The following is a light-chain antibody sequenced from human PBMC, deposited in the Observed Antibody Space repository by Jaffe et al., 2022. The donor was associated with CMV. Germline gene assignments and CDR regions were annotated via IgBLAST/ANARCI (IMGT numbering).Light chain of an antibody. CDR1: QSLNSY. V-gene: IGKV1-39*01. CDR2: AAS. Sequence: DIQMTQSPSSLSASVGDRVTITCRASQSLNSYLNWYQQKPGKAPKLLIYAASSLQSGVPSRFSGSGSGTDFTLTISSLQPEDFATYYCQQSYRTPHTFGQGTKLEIK. CDR3: QQSYRTPHT. J-gene: IGKJ2*01.